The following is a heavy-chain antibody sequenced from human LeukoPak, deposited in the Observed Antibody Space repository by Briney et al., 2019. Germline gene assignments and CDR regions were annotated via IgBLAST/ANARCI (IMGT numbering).Heavy chain of an antibody. CDR2: ISPSGSTI. CDR1: GFTFSSYE. J-gene: IGHJ4*02. Sequence: GGSLRLSCAASGFTFSSYEMNWVRQAPGKGLEWVSYISPSGSTIYYADSVKGRFTISRDNAKNSLYLQMNSLGAEDTAVYYCAREGSSFDSSGFFRGYWGQGTLVTVSS. D-gene: IGHD3-22*01. CDR3: AREGSSFDSSGFFRGY. V-gene: IGHV3-48*03.